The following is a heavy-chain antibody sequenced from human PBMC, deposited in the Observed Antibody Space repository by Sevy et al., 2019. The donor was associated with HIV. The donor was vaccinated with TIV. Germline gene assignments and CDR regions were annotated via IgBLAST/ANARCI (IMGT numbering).Heavy chain of an antibody. Sequence: SQTLSLTCAISGDSVSSNSAAWNWIRQSPSRGLEWLGRTYYRSKWYNDYAVSVKSRITINPDTPKNQFSLQLNSVTPEDTAVYYCAREKFGVRFREWRNPRRAFDIWGQRTMVTVSS. J-gene: IGHJ3*02. CDR1: GDSVSSNSAA. D-gene: IGHD3-16*01. V-gene: IGHV6-1*01. CDR2: TYYRSKWYN. CDR3: AREKFGVRFREWRNPRRAFDI.